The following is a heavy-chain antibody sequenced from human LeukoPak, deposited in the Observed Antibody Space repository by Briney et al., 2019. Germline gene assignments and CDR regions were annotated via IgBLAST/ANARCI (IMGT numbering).Heavy chain of an antibody. D-gene: IGHD1-26*01. CDR3: ARAPQWGDAFDI. J-gene: IGHJ3*02. Sequence: PSETLSLTCTVSGVSISSYYWSWIRQPPGKGLEWIGYIYYSGSTNYNPSLKSRVSISVDTSKNQFSLKLSSVTAADTAVYYCARAPQWGDAFDIWGQGTMVTVSS. CDR1: GVSISSYY. V-gene: IGHV4-59*01. CDR2: IYYSGST.